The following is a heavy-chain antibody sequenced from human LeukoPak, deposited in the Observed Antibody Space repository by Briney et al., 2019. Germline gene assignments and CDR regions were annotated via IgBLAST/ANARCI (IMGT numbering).Heavy chain of an antibody. D-gene: IGHD3-22*01. Sequence: SVKVSCKASGGTFISYAISWVRQAPGQGLEWMGGIIPIFGTANYAQKFQGRVTITADESTSTAYMELSSLRSEDTAVYYCARGPYYYDSTPLSYWGQGTLVTVSS. CDR1: GGTFISYA. V-gene: IGHV1-69*13. CDR2: IIPIFGTA. CDR3: ARGPYYYDSTPLSY. J-gene: IGHJ4*02.